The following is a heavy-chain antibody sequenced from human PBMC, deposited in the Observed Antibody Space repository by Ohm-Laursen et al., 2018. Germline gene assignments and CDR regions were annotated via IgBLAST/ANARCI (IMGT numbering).Heavy chain of an antibody. Sequence: SLRLSCSASGFTFGSYAMSWARQAPGKGLEWVSLIGPSGDNTYYADSVKGRFTISRDNSKNTLYLQMNSLRAEDTAVFYCAKGTAYQLLSHNWVDSWGQGTLVTVSS. D-gene: IGHD2-2*01. CDR1: GFTFGSYA. V-gene: IGHV3-23*01. J-gene: IGHJ5*01. CDR3: AKGTAYQLLSHNWVDS. CDR2: IGPSGDNT.